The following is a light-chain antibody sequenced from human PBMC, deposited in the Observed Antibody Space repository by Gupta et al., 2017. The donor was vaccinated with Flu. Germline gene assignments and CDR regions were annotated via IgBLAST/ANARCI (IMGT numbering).Light chain of an antibody. Sequence: PAALSLSPGERATLSCRASQSISYYLAWYQQKPGQAPRLLIYDVSNRATGIPARFSGSGSGTDFTLTITSLEPEDFAFYYCQQRADWPLTFGGGTKVQIK. CDR2: DVS. CDR1: QSISYY. J-gene: IGKJ4*01. CDR3: QQRADWPLT. V-gene: IGKV3-11*01.